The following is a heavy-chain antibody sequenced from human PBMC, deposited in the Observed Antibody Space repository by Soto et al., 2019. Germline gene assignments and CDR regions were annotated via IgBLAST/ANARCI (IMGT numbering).Heavy chain of an antibody. D-gene: IGHD1-1*01. CDR2: ISGSGGST. V-gene: IGHV3-23*01. CDR1: GFTFSSYA. Sequence: EVQLLESGGGLVQPGGSLRLSCAASGFTFSSYAMSWVRQAPGKGLEWVSAISGSGGSTYYADSVKGRFTISRDNSKNTLYLQMNSLRAEDTAVYYCAKDQGHPGRSVGTSFDYWGQGTLVTVSS. CDR3: AKDQGHPGRSVGTSFDY. J-gene: IGHJ4*02.